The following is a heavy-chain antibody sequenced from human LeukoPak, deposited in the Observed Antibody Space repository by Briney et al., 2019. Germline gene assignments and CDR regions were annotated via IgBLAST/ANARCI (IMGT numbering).Heavy chain of an antibody. D-gene: IGHD6-19*01. Sequence: ASVKVSCKASGYTFTSYDINWVRQATGQGFEWMGWMNPNSGNTGYAQKFQGRVTMTRNTSISTAYMELSSLGSEDTAVYYCARGRKYSSGWNYWGQGTLVTVSS. J-gene: IGHJ4*02. V-gene: IGHV1-8*01. CDR2: MNPNSGNT. CDR3: ARGRKYSSGWNY. CDR1: GYTFTSYD.